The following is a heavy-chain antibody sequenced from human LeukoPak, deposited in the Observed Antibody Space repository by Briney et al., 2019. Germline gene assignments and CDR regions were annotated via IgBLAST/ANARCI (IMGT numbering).Heavy chain of an antibody. CDR1: GGSISSYY. D-gene: IGHD6-19*01. CDR3: ARERSSGQEDWFDP. V-gene: IGHV4-59*01. J-gene: IGHJ5*02. Sequence: SETLSLTCTVSGGSISSYYWSWIRQPPGKGLEWIGYIYYRGSTNYNPSLKSRVTISVDTSKNQFSLKLSSVTAADTAVYYCARERSSGQEDWFDPWGQGTLVTVSS. CDR2: IYYRGST.